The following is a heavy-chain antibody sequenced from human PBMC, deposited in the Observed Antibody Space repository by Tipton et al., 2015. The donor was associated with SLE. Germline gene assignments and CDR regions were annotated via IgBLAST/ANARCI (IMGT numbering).Heavy chain of an antibody. Sequence: TLSLTCTVSGGSISSYYWSWIRQPPGKGLEWIGYIYYSGSTNYNPSLKSRVTISVDTSKNQFSLKLSSVTAADTAVYYCARHTYYYDSSGYPDAFDIWGQGTMVTVSS. CDR3: ARHTYYYDSSGYPDAFDI. J-gene: IGHJ3*02. CDR2: IYYSGST. V-gene: IGHV4-59*01. D-gene: IGHD3-22*01. CDR1: GGSISSYY.